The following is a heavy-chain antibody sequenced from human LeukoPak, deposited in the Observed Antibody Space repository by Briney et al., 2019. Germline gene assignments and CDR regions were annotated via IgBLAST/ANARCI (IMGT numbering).Heavy chain of an antibody. CDR3: ARVYCSSTSCYFLPLNRFDP. D-gene: IGHD2-2*01. CDR1: GYSISSGYY. CDR2: IYHSGST. Sequence: SETLSLTCAVSGYSISSGYYWGWIRQPPGKGLEWIGSIYHSGSTYYNPSLKSRVTISVDTSKNQFSLKLSSVTAADTAVYYCARVYCSSTSCYFLPLNRFDPWGQGTLVTVSS. V-gene: IGHV4-38-2*01. J-gene: IGHJ5*02.